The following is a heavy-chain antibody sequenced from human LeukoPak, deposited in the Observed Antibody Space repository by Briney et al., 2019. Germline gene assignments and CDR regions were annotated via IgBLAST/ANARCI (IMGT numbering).Heavy chain of an antibody. V-gene: IGHV4-30-4*08. Sequence: SQTLSLTCAVSGGSISSGDYYWSWIPKPPGKGLVWIRYIYYSASTYYNPSLKSRIIISVDTSKNMISLKLSSVIAADTAVYYCARAFWNDVSRVDYWGQGTLVTVSS. CDR1: GGSISSGDYY. J-gene: IGHJ4*02. CDR3: ARAFWNDVSRVDY. CDR2: IYYSAST. D-gene: IGHD1-1*01.